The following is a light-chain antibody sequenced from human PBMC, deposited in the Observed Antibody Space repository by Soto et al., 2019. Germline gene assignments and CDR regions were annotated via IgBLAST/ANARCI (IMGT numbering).Light chain of an antibody. CDR1: QSVNAN. J-gene: IGKJ1*01. Sequence: EVVMTQSPATLSVSPGERATLSCRASQSVNANLAWYQQKPGQAPRLLIHGASNRATGIPARFSGSGFGTEFILTISRLKTEDFAVYYCQQYNTRLWTFGQGTKVEI. CDR2: GAS. CDR3: QQYNTRLWT. V-gene: IGKV3-15*01.